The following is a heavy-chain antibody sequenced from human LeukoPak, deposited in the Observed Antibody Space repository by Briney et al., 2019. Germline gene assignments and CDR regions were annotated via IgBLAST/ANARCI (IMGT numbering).Heavy chain of an antibody. CDR2: IYPGDSGT. CDR3: ARPLSGDYSSGHFQY. D-gene: IGHD6-19*01. V-gene: IGHV5-51*01. Sequence: GESLKISCKGSGYSFTSYWIGWVRQMPGKGLEWMGIIYPGDSGTRYSPSFQGQVTISVDRSISTAYLQWSSLKASDTAMYYCARPLSGDYSSGHFQYWGQGTLVTVSS. CDR1: GYSFTSYW. J-gene: IGHJ4*02.